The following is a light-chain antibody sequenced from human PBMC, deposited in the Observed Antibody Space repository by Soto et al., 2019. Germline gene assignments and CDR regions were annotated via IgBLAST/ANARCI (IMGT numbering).Light chain of an antibody. CDR1: QPISDW. CDR2: DAS. CDR3: QPYNTDPYI. Sequence: DTQLTQSPGTLSASIGDRVSITCRASQPISDWLAWYQHKPGQAPKLLIFDASSLESGVPSRFSCTGSGAEFTLTITSLKPEECATDYCQPYNTDPYIFGPGTTVQIK. J-gene: IGKJ3*01. V-gene: IGKV1-5*01.